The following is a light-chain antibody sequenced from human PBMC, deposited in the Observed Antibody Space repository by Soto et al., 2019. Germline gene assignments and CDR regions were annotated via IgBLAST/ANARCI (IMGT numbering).Light chain of an antibody. CDR1: SSDVGGYNF. V-gene: IGLV2-14*01. CDR2: EVS. J-gene: IGLJ2*01. CDR3: SSYTSSTTPVV. Sequence: QSALTQPASVSGSPGQSITISCTGTSSDVGGYNFVSWYQQHPDKAPKLMIYEVSHRLSGVSNRFSGFKSGNTASLTISGLQAEDEADYYCSSYTSSTTPVVFGGGTKLTVL.